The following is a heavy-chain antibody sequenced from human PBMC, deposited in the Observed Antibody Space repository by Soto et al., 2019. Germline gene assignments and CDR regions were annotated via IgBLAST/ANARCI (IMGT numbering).Heavy chain of an antibody. D-gene: IGHD2-21*02. CDR2: INPSGGST. J-gene: IGHJ4*02. Sequence: QVQLVQSGAEVKKPGASVKVSCKASGYTFTSYYMHWVRQAPGQGLEWMGIINPSGGSTSYAQKFQGRVTMTSDTSTSKVYMELSSLRSEDTAVYYCARGGHIVVVTAIESFDYWGQGTLGTVSS. CDR1: GYTFTSYY. CDR3: ARGGHIVVVTAIESFDY. V-gene: IGHV1-46*01.